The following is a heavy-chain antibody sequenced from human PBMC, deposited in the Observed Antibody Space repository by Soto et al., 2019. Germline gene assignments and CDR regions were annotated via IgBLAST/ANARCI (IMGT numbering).Heavy chain of an antibody. CDR2: ISAYNGNT. CDR1: GYTFTSYG. Sequence: ASVKVSCKASGYTFTSYGISWVRQAPLQVLEWMVCISAYNGNTNYAQKLQGRVTMTTDTSTSTAYMELRSLRSDDTAVYYCARDGRTDYDFWSGYYTSGEYWGQGTMVTVSS. CDR3: ARDGRTDYDFWSGYYTSGEY. D-gene: IGHD3-3*01. J-gene: IGHJ4*02. V-gene: IGHV1-18*04.